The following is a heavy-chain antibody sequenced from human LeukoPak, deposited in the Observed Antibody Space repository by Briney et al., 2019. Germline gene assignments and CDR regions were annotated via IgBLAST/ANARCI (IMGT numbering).Heavy chain of an antibody. CDR2: ITSSSSYI. V-gene: IGHV3-21*01. Sequence: GGSLRLSCEASGFIFSRDSMNWVRQAPGKGLEWVSSITSSSSYIYYADSVKGRFTISRDNAKNSLYLQMNSLRAEDTAVYYCARAGNANGYWGQGTLVTVSS. D-gene: IGHD2-8*01. J-gene: IGHJ4*02. CDR1: GFIFSRDS. CDR3: ARAGNANGY.